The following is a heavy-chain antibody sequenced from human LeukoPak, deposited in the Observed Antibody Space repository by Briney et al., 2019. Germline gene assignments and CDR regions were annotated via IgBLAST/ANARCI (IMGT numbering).Heavy chain of an antibody. CDR3: PTAPIRRGEGGDHYKYRLDV. J-gene: IGHJ6*02. Sequence: ASETLSLTGAVSVGSISSVNWLSWVRQSPGKGLELIGDIYHNGTPNYSPSLKSRVTIATDPFKNHFSLKLTSAHATDTAASYCPTAPIRRGEGGDHYKYRLDVWGQGTTVIVSS. D-gene: IGHD2-2*02. V-gene: IGHV4/OR15-8*02. CDR2: IYHNGTP. CDR1: VGSISSVNW.